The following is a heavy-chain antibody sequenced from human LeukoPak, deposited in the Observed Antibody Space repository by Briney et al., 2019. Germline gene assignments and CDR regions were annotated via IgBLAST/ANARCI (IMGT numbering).Heavy chain of an antibody. CDR3: AKVGAPVGYYYMDV. CDR1: GFTFSSYA. CDR2: ISGSGGST. Sequence: PGGSLRLSCAASGFTFSSYAMSWVRQAPGKGLEWVSAISGSGGSTYYADSVKGRFTISRDNSKNTLYLQMNSLRAEDTAVYYCAKVGAPVGYYYMDVWGKGTTVTVSS. D-gene: IGHD1-26*01. V-gene: IGHV3-23*01. J-gene: IGHJ6*03.